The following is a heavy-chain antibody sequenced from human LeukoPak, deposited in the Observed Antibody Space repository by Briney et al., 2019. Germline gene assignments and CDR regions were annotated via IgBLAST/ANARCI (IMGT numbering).Heavy chain of an antibody. CDR1: GYTFTNYY. D-gene: IGHD4-17*01. CDR2: INPSGGST. J-gene: IGHJ4*02. Sequence: ASVKVSCKASGYTFTNYYMHWVRQAPGQGLEWMGIINPSGGSTSYAQKFQGRVTMTRDMSTSTVYMELSSLRSEDMAVYYCARSGGSRGTVTPPGDFWGQGTLVTVSS. V-gene: IGHV1-46*01. CDR3: ARSGGSRGTVTPPGDF.